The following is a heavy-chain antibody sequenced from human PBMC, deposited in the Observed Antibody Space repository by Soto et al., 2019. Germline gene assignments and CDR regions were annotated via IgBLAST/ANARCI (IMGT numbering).Heavy chain of an antibody. CDR1: GYTFTSYG. V-gene: IGHV1-18*01. Sequence: ASVKVSCKASGYTFTSYGISWVRQAPGQGLEWMGWISAYNGNTNYAQKLQGRVTMTTDTSTSTAYMELGSLRSDDTAVYYCAREYYYDSSGALAFDIWGQGTMVTVSS. CDR3: AREYYYDSSGALAFDI. J-gene: IGHJ3*02. CDR2: ISAYNGNT. D-gene: IGHD3-22*01.